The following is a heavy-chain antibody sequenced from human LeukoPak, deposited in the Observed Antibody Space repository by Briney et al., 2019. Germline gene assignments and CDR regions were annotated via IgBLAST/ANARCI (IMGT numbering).Heavy chain of an antibody. Sequence: ASVKVSCKASGYTFTSYDINWVRQATGQGLEWMGWRNPDSGNTGYAQKFQGRVTITRNTSISTAYMELSSLRSEDTAVYYCARGHPNTIFGVVITYKYYFDYWGQGTLVTVSS. CDR1: GYTFTSYD. CDR2: RNPDSGNT. V-gene: IGHV1-8*03. J-gene: IGHJ4*02. D-gene: IGHD3-3*01. CDR3: ARGHPNTIFGVVITYKYYFDY.